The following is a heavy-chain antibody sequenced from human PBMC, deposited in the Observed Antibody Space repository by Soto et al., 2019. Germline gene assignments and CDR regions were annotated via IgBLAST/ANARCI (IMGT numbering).Heavy chain of an antibody. CDR1: GFTFNTYA. V-gene: IGHV3-23*01. J-gene: IGHJ4*02. D-gene: IGHD3-10*01. CDR3: AKQRAGYGSGSDTYYFVL. Sequence: EVQLLESGGGLVQPGGSLRLSCSTSGFTFNTYAMNWVRQAPGKGLEWVSALSGSGGNTYYADSVRGRFTISKDISKNPLFLQVNSLRAEDTALYCCAKQRAGYGSGSDTYYFVLWGQGTLVTVSS. CDR2: LSGSGGNT.